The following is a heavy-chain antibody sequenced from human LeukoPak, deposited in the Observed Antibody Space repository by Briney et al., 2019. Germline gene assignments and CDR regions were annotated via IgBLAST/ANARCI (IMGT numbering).Heavy chain of an antibody. V-gene: IGHV4-61*02. CDR2: IYSSGST. Sequence: SQTLSLTCTVSNVSISGGSYYWSWTRQPAGKGLEWIGRIYSSGSTNYNPSLKSRVTISVDTSKNQFSLRLSSVTAADTAVYYCAREHMSVAGWFDPWGQGTLVTVSS. D-gene: IGHD2-21*01. CDR3: AREHMSVAGWFDP. CDR1: NVSISGGSYY. J-gene: IGHJ5*02.